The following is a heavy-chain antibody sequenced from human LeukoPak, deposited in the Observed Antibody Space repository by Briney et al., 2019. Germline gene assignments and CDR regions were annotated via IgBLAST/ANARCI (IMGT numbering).Heavy chain of an antibody. J-gene: IGHJ4*02. CDR1: GFTFNSYG. Sequence: GGSLRLSCAASGFTFNSYGMHLVRQAPGKGLEWVSFIRYDGSNQYYADSAKGRFSISRDNSNNTLYLQMNSLTPEDTAVYFCARGYGESHFDYWGQGTLVTVSS. CDR2: IRYDGSNQ. CDR3: ARGYGESHFDY. V-gene: IGHV3-30*02. D-gene: IGHD5-18*01.